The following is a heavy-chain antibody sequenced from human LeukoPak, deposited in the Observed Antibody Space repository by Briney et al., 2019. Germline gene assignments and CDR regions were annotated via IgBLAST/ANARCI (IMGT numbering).Heavy chain of an antibody. CDR3: ARQKGYSSSWRYNWFVA. CDR1: GGSFSGYY. J-gene: IGHJ5*02. Sequence: SETLSLTCAVYGGSFSGYYWSWIRQPPGKGLEWIGEINHSGSTNYNPSLKSRVTISVDTSKNQFSLKLSSVTAADTAVYYCARQKGYSSSWRYNWFVAWGQGTLVTVCS. V-gene: IGHV4-34*01. CDR2: INHSGST. D-gene: IGHD6-13*01.